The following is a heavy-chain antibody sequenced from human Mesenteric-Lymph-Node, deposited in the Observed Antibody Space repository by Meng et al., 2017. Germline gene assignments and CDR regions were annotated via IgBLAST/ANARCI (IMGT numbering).Heavy chain of an antibody. J-gene: IGHJ6*02. V-gene: IGHV3-7*01. D-gene: IGHD5-18*01. Sequence: GESLKISCAASGFTFSSYAMSWVRQAPGKGLEWVANIKQDGSEKYYVDSVKGRFTISRDNAKNSLYLQMNSLRAEDTAVYYCARDRIQLWSGGYYYYGMDVWGQGTTVTVSS. CDR1: GFTFSSYA. CDR3: ARDRIQLWSGGYYYYGMDV. CDR2: IKQDGSEK.